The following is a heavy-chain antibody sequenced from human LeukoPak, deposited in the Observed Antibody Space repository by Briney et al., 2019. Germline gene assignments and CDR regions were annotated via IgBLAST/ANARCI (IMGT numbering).Heavy chain of an antibody. D-gene: IGHD6-13*01. CDR2: ISSSGSTI. V-gene: IGHV3-11*01. CDR3: ARDIAAAAYYFDY. CDR1: GFTFSDYY. J-gene: IGHJ4*02. Sequence: PGGSLRLSCAASGFTFSDYYMSWIRQAPGKGLEWVSYISSSGSTIYYADSVKGRFTISRDNAKNSLYLQMNSLRAEDTAVYYCARDIAAAAYYFDYWGQGTLVTVSS.